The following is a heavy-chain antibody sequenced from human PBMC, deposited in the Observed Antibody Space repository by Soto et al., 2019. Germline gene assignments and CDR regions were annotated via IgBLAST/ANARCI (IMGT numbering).Heavy chain of an antibody. V-gene: IGHV3-33*01. Sequence: PGGSLRLSCAACGFTFSSYGMHWVRQAPGKGLEWVAVIWYDGSNKYYADSVKGRFTISRDNSKNTLYLQMNSLRAEDTAVYYCARDIGWSIAAAGHYGMDVWGQGTTVTVSS. J-gene: IGHJ6*02. CDR3: ARDIGWSIAAAGHYGMDV. D-gene: IGHD6-13*01. CDR2: IWYDGSNK. CDR1: GFTFSSYG.